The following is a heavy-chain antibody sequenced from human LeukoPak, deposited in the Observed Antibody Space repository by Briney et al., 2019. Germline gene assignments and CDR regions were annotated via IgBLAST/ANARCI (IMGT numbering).Heavy chain of an antibody. CDR1: GLTFSSYA. CDR3: AKELLWFGEQDY. Sequence: GGSLRPSCAASGLTFSSYAMSWVRQAPGKGLEWVSAISGSGGSTYYADSVKGRFTISRDNSKNTLYLQMNSLRAEDTAVYYCAKELLWFGEQDYWGQGTLVTVSS. V-gene: IGHV3-23*01. CDR2: ISGSGGST. J-gene: IGHJ4*02. D-gene: IGHD3-10*01.